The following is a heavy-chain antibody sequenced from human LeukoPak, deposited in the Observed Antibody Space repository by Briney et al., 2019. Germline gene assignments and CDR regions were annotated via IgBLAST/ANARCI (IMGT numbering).Heavy chain of an antibody. V-gene: IGHV3-23*05. J-gene: IGHJ4*02. D-gene: IGHD2-15*01. Sequence: GGSLRLSCTASGFTFNNYVMSWVRQAPGKGLEWVSSIKISGYADYADSVKGRFTISRDNSKNTLYLQMNNLRVEDTAVYYCAKQLGYCSDGSCYFPYWGQGTLVTVSS. CDR1: GFTFNNYV. CDR3: AKQLGYCSDGSCYFPY. CDR2: IKISGYA.